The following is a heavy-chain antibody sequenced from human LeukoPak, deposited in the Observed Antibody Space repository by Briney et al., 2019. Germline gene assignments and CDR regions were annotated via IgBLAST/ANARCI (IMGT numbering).Heavy chain of an antibody. D-gene: IGHD6-19*01. J-gene: IGHJ4*02. CDR3: AKDSSGWYYFDY. Sequence: GGSLRLSCAASGFTFSSYAMSWVRQAPGKGLEWVSAISGSGGSTYYADSVKGRFTTSRDNSKNTLYLQMNSLRAEDTAVYYCAKDSSGWYYFDYWGQGTLVTVSS. CDR2: ISGSGGST. CDR1: GFTFSSYA. V-gene: IGHV3-23*01.